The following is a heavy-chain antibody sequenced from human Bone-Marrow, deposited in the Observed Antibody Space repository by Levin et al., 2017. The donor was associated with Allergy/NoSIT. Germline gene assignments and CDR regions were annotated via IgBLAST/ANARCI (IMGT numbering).Heavy chain of an antibody. V-gene: IGHV4-39*01. CDR2: IFYTGST. J-gene: IGHJ5*02. CDR3: ARHPLIYCSGGSCYSVEFRLDP. CDR1: GDSISSAAHH. Sequence: SETLSLTCTVSGDSISSAAHHWAWIRQSPGRGLEWIGSIFYTGSTYYNPSLESRVTISVDTYKNPFSLRLSSVTAADTAVYYCARHPLIYCSGGSCYSVEFRLDPWGQGTLVTVSS. D-gene: IGHD2-15*01.